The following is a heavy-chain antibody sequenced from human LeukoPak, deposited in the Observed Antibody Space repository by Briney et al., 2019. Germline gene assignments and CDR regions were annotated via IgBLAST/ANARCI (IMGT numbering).Heavy chain of an antibody. CDR1: RFTFNRYA. CDR3: AKWDANFYYMDV. Sequence: GRSLRLSCAASRFTFNRYAISWVRQAPRKGLEWVSSMSGSGGGTFYASSVRGRFTISRDNSKDTVFLQMNGLRAEDTAMYYCAKWDANFYYMDVWGKGTTVPVSS. D-gene: IGHD1-26*01. CDR2: MSGSGGGT. V-gene: IGHV3-23*01. J-gene: IGHJ6*03.